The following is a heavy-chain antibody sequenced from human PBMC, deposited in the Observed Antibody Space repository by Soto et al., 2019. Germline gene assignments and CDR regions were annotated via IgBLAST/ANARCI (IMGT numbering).Heavy chain of an antibody. CDR2: IYPGDSDT. CDR3: ARHRVEQPTAVAGSDNYYYYYMDV. V-gene: IGHV5-51*01. Sequence: PGESLKISCKGSGYSFTSYWIGWVRQMPGKGLEWMGIIYPGDSDTRYSPSFQGQVTISADKSISTAYLQWSSLKASDTAMYYCARHRVEQPTAVAGSDNYYYYYMDVWGKGTTVTVSS. J-gene: IGHJ6*03. D-gene: IGHD6-19*01. CDR1: GYSFTSYW.